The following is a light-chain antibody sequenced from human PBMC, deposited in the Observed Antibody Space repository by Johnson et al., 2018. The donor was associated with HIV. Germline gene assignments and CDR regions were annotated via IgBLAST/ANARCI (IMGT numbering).Light chain of an antibody. Sequence: QAVLTQPPSVSAAPGQKVTISCSGSSSNIGNNYVSWYQQLPGTAPKLLIYENNKRPSGIPDRFSGSKSGTSATLGITGLQTGAEADYYCGTGDSSLSASYGFGTGTKVTAL. CDR1: SSNIGNNY. V-gene: IGLV1-51*02. CDR2: ENN. CDR3: GTGDSSLSASYG. J-gene: IGLJ1*01.